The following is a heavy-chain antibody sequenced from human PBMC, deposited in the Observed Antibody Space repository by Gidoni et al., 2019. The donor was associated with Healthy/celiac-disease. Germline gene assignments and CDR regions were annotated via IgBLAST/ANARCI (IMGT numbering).Heavy chain of an antibody. CDR2: INHSGST. V-gene: IGHV4-34*01. CDR3: ARGPTYYDFWSGYFPDY. Sequence: QVQLQQWGAGLLKPSETLFLTCALCGGSFSGYYWCWIRQPPVKGLEWSGEINHSGSTNYNPSLKSRVTISVDTSKNQFSLKLSSVTAADTAVYYCARGPTYYDFWSGYFPDYWGQGTLVTVSS. J-gene: IGHJ4*02. CDR1: GGSFSGYY. D-gene: IGHD3-3*01.